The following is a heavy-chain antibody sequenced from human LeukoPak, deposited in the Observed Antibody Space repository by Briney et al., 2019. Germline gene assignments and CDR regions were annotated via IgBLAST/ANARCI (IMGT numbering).Heavy chain of an antibody. D-gene: IGHD3-22*01. V-gene: IGHV4-34*01. Sequence: KSSETLSLTCAVYGGSFSGYYWSWIRQPPGKGLEWIGEINHSGSTNYNPSLKSRVTISVDTSKNQFSLKLSSVTAADTAVYYCARQGITMIVVVTPPDYWGQGTLVTVSS. CDR3: ARQGITMIVVVTPPDY. J-gene: IGHJ4*02. CDR2: INHSGST. CDR1: GGSFSGYY.